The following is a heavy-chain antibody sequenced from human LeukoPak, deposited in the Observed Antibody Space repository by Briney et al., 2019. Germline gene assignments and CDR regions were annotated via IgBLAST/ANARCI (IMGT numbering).Heavy chain of an antibody. Sequence: GGCLRLSCAGSGFTFSSQWMSWVRQAPGKGLEWVANINQDGSQKYYVDSVKGRFTISRDNAKNSLYLQMTSLRAEDTAVYYCAGAAYWGQGTLVTVSS. CDR2: INQDGSQK. V-gene: IGHV3-7*04. CDR3: AGAAY. CDR1: GFTFSSQW. J-gene: IGHJ4*02.